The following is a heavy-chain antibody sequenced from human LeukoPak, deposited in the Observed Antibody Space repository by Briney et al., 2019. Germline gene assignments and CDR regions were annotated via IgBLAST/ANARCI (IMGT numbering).Heavy chain of an antibody. CDR3: TRDYGSGSYYYYYMDV. V-gene: IGHV3-49*03. Sequence: PGGSLRLSCTASGFTFGDYAMSRFRQAPGKGLEWVGFIRRKAYGGTIEYAASVKGRFTVSRDDSKSIAYLQMNSLKIEDTALYYCTRDYGSGSYYYYYMDVWGKGTTVTVSS. CDR2: IRRKAYGGTI. J-gene: IGHJ6*03. D-gene: IGHD3-10*01. CDR1: GFTFGDYA.